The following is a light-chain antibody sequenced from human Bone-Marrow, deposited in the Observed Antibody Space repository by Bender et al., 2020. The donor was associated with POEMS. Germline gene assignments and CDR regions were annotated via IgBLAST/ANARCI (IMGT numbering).Light chain of an antibody. CDR3: CSYAGTYNLV. V-gene: IGLV2-11*01. J-gene: IGLJ2*01. Sequence: QSALTQPRSVSGSPGQSVTVSCTGSSSDIGGYKYVSWYQQHPGKAPKLLIYDVFKRPSGVPDRFSGSKSGNTASLTISGLQAEDEANYYCCSYAGTYNLVFGGGTKLTVV. CDR2: DVF. CDR1: SSDIGGYKY.